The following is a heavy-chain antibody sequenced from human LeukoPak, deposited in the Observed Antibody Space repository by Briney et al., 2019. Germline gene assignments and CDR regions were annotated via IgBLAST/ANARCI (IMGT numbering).Heavy chain of an antibody. J-gene: IGHJ4*02. V-gene: IGHV3-21*01. CDR3: ARADDFWSGYYAFDY. CDR2: ISDDSNYI. CDR1: GFTFSSYS. Sequence: SGGSLRLSCAASGFTFSSYSMSWVRQAPGKGLEWVSSISDDSNYIYYADSVEGRFTISRDNAKNSLYLQMNSLRAEDTAVYYCARADDFWSGYYAFDYWGQGTLVTVSS. D-gene: IGHD3-3*01.